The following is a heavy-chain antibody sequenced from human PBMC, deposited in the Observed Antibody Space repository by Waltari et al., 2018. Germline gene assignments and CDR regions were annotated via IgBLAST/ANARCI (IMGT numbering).Heavy chain of an antibody. CDR2: LGPKDGET. J-gene: IGHJ5*02. D-gene: IGHD2-15*01. CDR1: GYTFTDYY. CDR3: SRSGSDDWFDP. Sequence: EVQLLQSGAEVKKPGATVKISCKSSGYTFTDYYIHWVKQTPGKGLEWMGLLGPKDGETIYSEKFQDRVTISADTSTDTVYMIMNGLRFDDTALYFCSRSGSDDWFDPWGRGTPVTVVS. V-gene: IGHV1-69-2*01.